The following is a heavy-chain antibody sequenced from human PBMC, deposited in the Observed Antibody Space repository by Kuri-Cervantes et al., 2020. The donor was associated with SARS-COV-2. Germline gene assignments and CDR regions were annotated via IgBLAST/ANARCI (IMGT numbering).Heavy chain of an antibody. CDR3: ARGLIAASAGIYFDT. D-gene: IGHD6-13*01. V-gene: IGHV4-61*02. Sequence: SETLSLTCTVSGYSMSSDSYYWSWIRQPAGKGLEWIGRIYTSGTTDYNPSLKSRVSMSLDTSRNRFSLTLHSVTGADTAVYFCARGLIAASAGIYFDTWGQGSLVTVSS. J-gene: IGHJ4*02. CDR2: IYTSGTT. CDR1: GYSMSSDSYY.